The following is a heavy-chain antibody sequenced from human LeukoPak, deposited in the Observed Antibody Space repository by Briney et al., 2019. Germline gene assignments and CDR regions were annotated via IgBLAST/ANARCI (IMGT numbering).Heavy chain of an antibody. V-gene: IGHV4-34*01. Sequence: SETLSLTCAVYGGSFSGYYWSWIRQPPGKGLEWIGEINHNGSTNYNPSLKSRVTISVDTSKNQFSLKLSSVTAADTAVYYCARAHYGYCSGGSCSLRHDAFDIWGQGTMVTVSS. CDR3: ARAHYGYCSGGSCSLRHDAFDI. D-gene: IGHD2-15*01. J-gene: IGHJ3*02. CDR2: INHNGST. CDR1: GGSFSGYY.